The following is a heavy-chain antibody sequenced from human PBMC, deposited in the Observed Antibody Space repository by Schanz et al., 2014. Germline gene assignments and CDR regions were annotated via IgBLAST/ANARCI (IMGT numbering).Heavy chain of an antibody. CDR3: AREVGLYDRGWFDP. CDR2: ISPYNGNT. J-gene: IGHJ5*02. D-gene: IGHD3-22*01. Sequence: QVQLVQSGAEVKKPGASVKVSCKASGYTFTSYGISWVRQAPGQGLEWMGWISPYNGNTNYAQKLQGRVTMTADTATSTAYMELRSLRSDDTAVYYCAREVGLYDRGWFDPWGQGTLVTVSS. CDR1: GYTFTSYG. V-gene: IGHV1-18*01.